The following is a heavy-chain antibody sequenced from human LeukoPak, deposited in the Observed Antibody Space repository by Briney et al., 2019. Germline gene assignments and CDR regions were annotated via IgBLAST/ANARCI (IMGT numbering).Heavy chain of an antibody. D-gene: IGHD2-15*01. V-gene: IGHV3-21*01. CDR3: AREVAAAPNWFDP. CDR2: ISSSSSYI. Sequence: GGSLRLSCAASGFTFSSYSMNWVRQAPGKGLEWVSSISSSSSYIYYADSVKGRFTIPRDNAKNSLYLQMNSLRAEDTAVYYCAREVAAAPNWFDPWGQGTLVTVSS. J-gene: IGHJ5*02. CDR1: GFTFSSYS.